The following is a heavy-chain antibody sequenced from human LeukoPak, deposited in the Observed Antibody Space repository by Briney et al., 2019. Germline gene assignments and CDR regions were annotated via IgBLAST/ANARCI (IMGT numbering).Heavy chain of an antibody. CDR2: IYCSGST. D-gene: IGHD3-3*01. J-gene: IGHJ5*01. Sequence: SETLSLTCTVSGGSINTFYWSWIRQPPGKGLEWIGYIYCSGSTNYNPSLKSRVTISVDTSKNQFSLNLSSVTAADTAVYYCARGRVADSWGQGTLVTVSS. CDR3: ARGRVADS. CDR1: GGSINTFY. V-gene: IGHV4-59*01.